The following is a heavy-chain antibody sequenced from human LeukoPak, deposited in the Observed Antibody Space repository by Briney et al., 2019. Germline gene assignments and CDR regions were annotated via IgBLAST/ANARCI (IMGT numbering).Heavy chain of an antibody. CDR3: ARVVSGYDYYYYYYYMDV. V-gene: IGHV1-8*01. D-gene: IGHD5-12*01. Sequence: GASVKVSCKASGYTFTSYDINWVRQATGQGLEWMGWMNPNSGNTGYAQKFQGRVTMTRNTSISTAYMELSSLRSEDTAVYYCARVVSGYDYYYYYYYMDVWGKGTTVTISS. CDR2: MNPNSGNT. J-gene: IGHJ6*03. CDR1: GYTFTSYD.